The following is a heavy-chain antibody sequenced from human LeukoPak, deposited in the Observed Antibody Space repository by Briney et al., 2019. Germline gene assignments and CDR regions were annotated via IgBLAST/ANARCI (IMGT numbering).Heavy chain of an antibody. D-gene: IGHD3-16*01. CDR3: ARGGVFDAFDI. J-gene: IGHJ3*02. Sequence: GGSLRLSCAASGFTFSRYSMNWVRQAPGKGLEWVSSISSSSSYIYYADSVKGRFTISRDNAKNSLYLQMNSLRAEDTAVYYCARGGVFDAFDIWGQGTMVTVSS. CDR1: GFTFSRYS. CDR2: ISSSSSYI. V-gene: IGHV3-21*01.